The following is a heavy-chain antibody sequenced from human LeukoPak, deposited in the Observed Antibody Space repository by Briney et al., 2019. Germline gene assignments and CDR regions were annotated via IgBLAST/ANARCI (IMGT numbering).Heavy chain of an antibody. CDR1: GHTFTSYY. Sequence: ASVKVSCKASGHTFTSYYMHWVRQAPGQGLEWMGWITPNSGGTNYAQKFQGRVTMTRDTSISTAYMELSSLRSDDTAVYYCARDSAIYYGSDYYMDVWGKGTTVTISS. J-gene: IGHJ6*03. CDR3: ARDSAIYYGSDYYMDV. D-gene: IGHD3-10*01. CDR2: ITPNSGGT. V-gene: IGHV1-2*02.